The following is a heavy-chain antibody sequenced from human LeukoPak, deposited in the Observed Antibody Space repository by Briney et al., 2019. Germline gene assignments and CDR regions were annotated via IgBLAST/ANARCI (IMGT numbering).Heavy chain of an antibody. D-gene: IGHD6-19*01. CDR2: ISWNSGSI. CDR1: GFTFDDYA. Sequence: GGSLRLSCAASGFTFDDYAMHWVRQAPGKGLEWVSGISWNSGSIGYADSVKGRFTISRDNAKNSLYLQMNSLRAEDTALYYCAKGGSGLDYWGQGTLVTVSS. J-gene: IGHJ4*02. V-gene: IGHV3-9*01. CDR3: AKGGSGLDY.